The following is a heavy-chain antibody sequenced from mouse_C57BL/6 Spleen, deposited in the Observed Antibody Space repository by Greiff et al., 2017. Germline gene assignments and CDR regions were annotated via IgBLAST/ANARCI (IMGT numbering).Heavy chain of an antibody. Sequence: QVQLKESGAELAKPGASVKLSCKASGYTFTSYWMHWVKQRPGQGLEWIGYINPSSGYTKYNQKFKDKVTLTADKSTSTAYMQLSSLTYEDSAVYYCARADGKADAMDYWGQGTSVTVSS. CDR1: GYTFTSYW. CDR3: ARADGKADAMDY. J-gene: IGHJ4*01. CDR2: INPSSGYT. V-gene: IGHV1-7*01. D-gene: IGHD2-1*01.